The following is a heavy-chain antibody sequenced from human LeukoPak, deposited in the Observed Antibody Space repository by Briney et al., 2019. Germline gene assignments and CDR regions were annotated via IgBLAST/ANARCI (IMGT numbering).Heavy chain of an antibody. Sequence: SESLSLTCTVSGGSISSYCWRWIRQPAGKGLEWVGRIYTDGSTNYNPSLKSRVTMSVDTSKNQFSLKLSSVTAAETAVYYCARDKDYDFWSGYYSYYYYYMDVWGKGTTVTVSS. V-gene: IGHV4-4*07. J-gene: IGHJ6*03. CDR3: ARDKDYDFWSGYYSYYYYYMDV. CDR1: GGSISSYC. CDR2: IYTDGST. D-gene: IGHD3-3*01.